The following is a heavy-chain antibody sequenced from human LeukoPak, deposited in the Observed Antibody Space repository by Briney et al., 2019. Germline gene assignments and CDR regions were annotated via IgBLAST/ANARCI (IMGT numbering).Heavy chain of an antibody. CDR3: TRGAGYSSGWYHLDY. Sequence: GGSLRLSCAASGFTFSNAWMSWVRQAPGKGLEWVGRIKSKTDGGTTDYAAPVKGRFTISRDDSKNTLYLQMNSLKTEDTAVYYCTRGAGYSSGWYHLDYWGQGSLVTVSS. J-gene: IGHJ4*02. CDR1: GFTFSNAW. D-gene: IGHD6-19*01. V-gene: IGHV3-15*01. CDR2: IKSKTDGGTT.